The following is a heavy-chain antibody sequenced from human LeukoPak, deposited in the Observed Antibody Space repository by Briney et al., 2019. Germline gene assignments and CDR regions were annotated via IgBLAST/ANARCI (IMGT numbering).Heavy chain of an antibody. Sequence: GGSLRLSCAASGFTFSSYAMTWVRQAPGKGLEWVSAISGSGGSTYYADSVKGRFTISRDNSKNTLYLQMNSLRAEDTAVYYCAKFVRYYGSGSYYKPRAFDYWGQGTLVTVSS. CDR2: ISGSGGST. J-gene: IGHJ4*02. CDR3: AKFVRYYGSGSYYKPRAFDY. D-gene: IGHD3-10*01. V-gene: IGHV3-23*01. CDR1: GFTFSSYA.